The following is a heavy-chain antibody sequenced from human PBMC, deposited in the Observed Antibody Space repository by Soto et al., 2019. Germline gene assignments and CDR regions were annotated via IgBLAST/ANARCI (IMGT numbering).Heavy chain of an antibody. Sequence: PGGSLRLSCAASGFMFSAYWMSWVRQAPGKGLEWVANIHGDGGKIYYVDSVKCRFTISRDNAKRSLYLQMNGLRAEDTAVYYCARDFYGGYTYGHGDYWGQGALVTVSS. J-gene: IGHJ4*02. V-gene: IGHV3-7*01. CDR1: GFMFSAYW. CDR3: ARDFYGGYTYGHGDY. CDR2: IHGDGGKI. D-gene: IGHD5-18*01.